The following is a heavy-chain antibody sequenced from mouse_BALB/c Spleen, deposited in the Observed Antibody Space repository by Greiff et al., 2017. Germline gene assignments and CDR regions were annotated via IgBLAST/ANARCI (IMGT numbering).Heavy chain of an antibody. CDR3: ARGGGPAWFAY. Sequence: VQLKESGPELVKPGASVKMSCKASGYTFTSYVMHWVKQKPGQGLEWIGYINPYNDGTKYNEKFKGKATLTSDKSSSTAYMELSSLTSEDSAVYYCARGGGPAWFAYWGQGTLVTVSA. CDR2: INPYNDGT. CDR1: GYTFTSYV. V-gene: IGHV1-14*01. J-gene: IGHJ3*01. D-gene: IGHD3-3*01.